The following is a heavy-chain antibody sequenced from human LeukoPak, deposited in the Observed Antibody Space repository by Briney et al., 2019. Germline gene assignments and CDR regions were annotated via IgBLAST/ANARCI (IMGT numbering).Heavy chain of an antibody. CDR1: GFTFSSYG. CDR3: ARDVGDTAMAPRSGGMDV. J-gene: IGHJ6*02. D-gene: IGHD5-18*01. CDR2: IRQDGSKK. Sequence: GGSLRLSCAASGFTFSSYGMSWVRQAPGKGLEWVANIRQDGSKKYYVDSVKGRFTISRDNAKNSLYLQMNSLRAEDTAVYYCARDVGDTAMAPRSGGMDVWGQGTTVTVSS. V-gene: IGHV3-7*01.